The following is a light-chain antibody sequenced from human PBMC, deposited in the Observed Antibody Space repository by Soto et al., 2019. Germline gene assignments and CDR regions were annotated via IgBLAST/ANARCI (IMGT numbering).Light chain of an antibody. Sequence: AIQLTQSPSSLSASVGDRVTITCRASQGINSALVWYQRKPGKPPNLLVYDVSTLERGVPSRFSGSGSGTDFTLTISSLQPEDIATYYCQQHNSFPFTFGGGAKVEI. V-gene: IGKV1-13*02. CDR3: QQHNSFPFT. CDR2: DVS. CDR1: QGINSA. J-gene: IGKJ4*01.